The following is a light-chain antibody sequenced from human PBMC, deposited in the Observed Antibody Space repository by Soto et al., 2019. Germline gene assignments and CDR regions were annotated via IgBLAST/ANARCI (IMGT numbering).Light chain of an antibody. Sequence: QSALTQPASVSGSPGQSITISCTGTSSDVGGYNYVSWYQQHPGKAPKLMIYDVSNRPSGVSNRFSGSKSGNTASLTISGLQAEDEADYYCSSSGVFGTGTKVTVL. CDR3: SSSGV. CDR2: DVS. J-gene: IGLJ1*01. V-gene: IGLV2-14*01. CDR1: SSDVGGYNY.